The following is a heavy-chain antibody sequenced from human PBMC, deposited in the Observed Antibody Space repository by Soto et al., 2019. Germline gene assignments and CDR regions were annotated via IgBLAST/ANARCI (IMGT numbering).Heavy chain of an antibody. Sequence: ASVKVSCKASGYTFTSYDINWVRQATGQGLEWMGWMNPNSGNTGYAQKFQGRVTMTRNTXXXXXXXXXXXXXXXXXXXXYCAXDWSGYYPQYGMDVWGXGTTVTVSX. CDR3: AXDWSGYYPQYGMDV. CDR1: GYTFTSYD. CDR2: MNPNSGNT. V-gene: IGHV1-8*01. D-gene: IGHD3-3*01. J-gene: IGHJ6*02.